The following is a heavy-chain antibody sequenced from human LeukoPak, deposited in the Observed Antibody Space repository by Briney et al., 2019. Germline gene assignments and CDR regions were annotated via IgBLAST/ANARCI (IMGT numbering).Heavy chain of an antibody. CDR3: ARGYIAVAGTTLGDSLDY. Sequence: ASVKVSCKASGYTFTGYYMRWVRQAPGQGLEWMGWINPNSGGTNYAQKFQGRVTMTRDTSISTAYMELSRLRSGDTAVYYCARGYIAVAGTTLGDSLDYWGQGTPVTVSS. CDR2: INPNSGGT. V-gene: IGHV1-2*02. D-gene: IGHD6-19*01. CDR1: GYTFTGYY. J-gene: IGHJ4*02.